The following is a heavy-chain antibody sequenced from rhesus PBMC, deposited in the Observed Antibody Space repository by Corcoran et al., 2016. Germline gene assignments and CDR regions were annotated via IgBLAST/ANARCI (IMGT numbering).Heavy chain of an antibody. CDR2: ITNGGWCT. CDR1: GFAFSSYW. D-gene: IGHD6-25*01. J-gene: IGHJ4*01. CDR3: AKVGGSWGY. Sequence: EVQLVESGGGLAKPGGYLRLSCAASGFAFSSYWMNWVLQTPGKGLEWILAITNGGWCTYYADSVKGRCTISRDNATNTLSLQMNSLRAEDTAVYYCAKVGGSWGYWGQGVLVTVSS. V-gene: IGHV3S42*01.